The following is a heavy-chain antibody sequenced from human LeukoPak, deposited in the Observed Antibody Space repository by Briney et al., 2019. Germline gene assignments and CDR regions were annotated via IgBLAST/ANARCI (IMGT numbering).Heavy chain of an antibody. J-gene: IGHJ5*02. CDR3: ARGPRITIFGVVIEKRFDP. Sequence: ASETLSLTCAVYGGSFSGYYWSWIRQPPGKGLEWIGEINHSGSTNYNPSLKSRATISVDTSKNQFSLKLSSVTAADTAVYYCARGPRITIFGVVIEKRFDPWGQGTLVTVSS. V-gene: IGHV4-34*01. D-gene: IGHD3-3*01. CDR2: INHSGST. CDR1: GGSFSGYY.